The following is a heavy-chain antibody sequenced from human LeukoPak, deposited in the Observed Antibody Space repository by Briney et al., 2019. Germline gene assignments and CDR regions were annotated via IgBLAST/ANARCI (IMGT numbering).Heavy chain of an antibody. CDR3: VRGRPY. J-gene: IGHJ4*02. CDR1: GFTFSSYW. CDR2: INPDGSDH. V-gene: IGHV3-7*05. Sequence: GGSLRLSCAVSGFTFSSYWINWVRQAPGKGPEWVASINPDGSDHYYVDSVKGRFTISRDNAKDSLYLQMSSLIVEDTAVYFCVRGRPYWGQGTLVTVSS.